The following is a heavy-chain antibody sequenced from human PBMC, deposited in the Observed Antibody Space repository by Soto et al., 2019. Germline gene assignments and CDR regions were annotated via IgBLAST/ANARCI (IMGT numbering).Heavy chain of an antibody. D-gene: IGHD3-10*01. CDR2: ISNDGSNE. CDR3: AKGEVRGIIPSYFDY. J-gene: IGHJ4*02. CDR1: GFTFRWFG. V-gene: IGHV3-30*18. Sequence: LRLSCAGSGFTFRWFGMNWVRQAPGKGLEWVARISNDGSNEYYVDSVKGRFTVSRDNSKNTPYLQMDSLRAEDTAVYYCAKGEVRGIIPSYFDYWGLGTLVTVSS.